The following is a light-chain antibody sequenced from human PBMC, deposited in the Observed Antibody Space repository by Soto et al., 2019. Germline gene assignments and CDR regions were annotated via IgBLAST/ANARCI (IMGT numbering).Light chain of an antibody. V-gene: IGKV3-20*01. Sequence: EIVLTQSPGTLSLSPGERATLSCRASQSVRSAYLAWYQQKPGQAPRLLIYGASNRISGVPDRFSGSGSGTDFTLTINRLEPEDFAVYYCQHYAQSPSITFGQGTRLEIK. J-gene: IGKJ5*01. CDR3: QHYAQSPSIT. CDR1: QSVRSAY. CDR2: GAS.